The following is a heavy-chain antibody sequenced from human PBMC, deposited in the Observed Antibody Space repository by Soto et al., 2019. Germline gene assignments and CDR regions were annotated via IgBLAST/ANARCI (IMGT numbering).Heavy chain of an antibody. CDR1: GFTVSSNY. V-gene: IGHV3-53*01. D-gene: IGHD3-10*01. Sequence: GGSLRLSCAASGFTVSSNYMSWVRQAPGKGLEWVSVIYSGGSTYYADSVKGRFTISRDTSKNTLYLQMNSLRAEDTAVYYCARAPAYYYGSGSYFDYWGQGTLVTVSS. J-gene: IGHJ4*02. CDR3: ARAPAYYYGSGSYFDY. CDR2: IYSGGST.